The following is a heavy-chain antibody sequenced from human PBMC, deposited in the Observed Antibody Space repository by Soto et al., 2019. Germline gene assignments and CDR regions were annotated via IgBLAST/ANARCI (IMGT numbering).Heavy chain of an antibody. V-gene: IGHV3-30-3*01. CDR1: GFTFSSYA. Sequence: GGSLRLSCAASGFTFSSYAMHWVRQAPGKGLEWVAVISYDGSNKYYADSVKGRFTISRDNSKNTLYLQMNSLRAEDTAVYYCARDLGSSRVYYGMDVWGQGTTVTVSS. CDR2: ISYDGSNK. CDR3: ARDLGSSRVYYGMDV. D-gene: IGHD6-13*01. J-gene: IGHJ6*02.